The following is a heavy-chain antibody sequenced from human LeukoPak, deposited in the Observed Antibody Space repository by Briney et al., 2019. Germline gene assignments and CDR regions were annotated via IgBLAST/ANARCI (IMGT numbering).Heavy chain of an antibody. J-gene: IGHJ5*02. Sequence: PSETLSLTCSVSGGAISSSDDYWGFVRQTPGKGLEWMGSIYYTGSSHYYPSLRSRATISVDTSKNQFSLKLSSVTAADTAVYYCARGGGRFLSWFDPWGQGTLVTVSS. D-gene: IGHD3-3*01. V-gene: IGHV4-39*07. CDR1: GGAISSSDDY. CDR2: IYYTGSS. CDR3: ARGGGRFLSWFDP.